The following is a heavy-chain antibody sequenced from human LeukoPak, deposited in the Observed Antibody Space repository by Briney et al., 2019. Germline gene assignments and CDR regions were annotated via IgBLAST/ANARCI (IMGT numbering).Heavy chain of an antibody. CDR2: IYHSGST. V-gene: IGHV4-30-2*01. CDR1: GGSISSGGYS. D-gene: IGHD6-19*01. CDR3: ASRGSEPWGSGSDY. J-gene: IGHJ4*02. Sequence: PSETLSLTCAVSGGSISSGGYSWSWIRQPPGKGLEWIGYIYHSGSTYYNPSLKSRVTISVDRSKNQFSLKLSSVTAADTAVYYCASRGSEPWGSGSDYWGQGTLVTVSS.